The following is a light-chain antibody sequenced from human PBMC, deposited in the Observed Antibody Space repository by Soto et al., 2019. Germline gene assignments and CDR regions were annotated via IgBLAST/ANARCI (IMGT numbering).Light chain of an antibody. CDR1: TGAVTNTHY. CDR2: STS. V-gene: IGLV7-43*01. CDR3: QLYYGATRV. Sequence: QAVVTQEPSLTVSLGGTVTLTCSSSTGAVTNTHYASWFQQKPGQPPRSLIHSTSNKYSWTPARFSGSLLGGSAALTLSDVQPEDEADYYCQLYYGATRVFGGGTKLTVL. J-gene: IGLJ3*02.